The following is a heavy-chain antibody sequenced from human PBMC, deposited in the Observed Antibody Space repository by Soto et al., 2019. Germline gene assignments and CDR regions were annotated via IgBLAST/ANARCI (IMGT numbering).Heavy chain of an antibody. CDR2: IYYSGST. J-gene: IGHJ4*02. V-gene: IGHV4-59*01. Sequence: SETLSLTCTVSGGSISSYYWSWIRQPPGKGLEWIGYIYYSGSTNYNPSLKSRVTISVDTSKNQFSLKLSSVTAADTAVYYCAGGYYDFWSGPGNYFDYWGQGTLVTVSS. CDR1: GGSISSYY. CDR3: AGGYYDFWSGPGNYFDY. D-gene: IGHD3-3*01.